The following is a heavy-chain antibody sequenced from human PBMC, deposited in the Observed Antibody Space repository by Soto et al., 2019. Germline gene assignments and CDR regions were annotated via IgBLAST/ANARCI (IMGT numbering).Heavy chain of an antibody. CDR1: GFTFSSYG. D-gene: IGHD3-22*01. CDR2: IWYDGSNK. CDR3: AKDADPRAMIVVVPAFDI. V-gene: IGHV3-33*06. J-gene: IGHJ3*02. Sequence: QVQLVESGGGVVQPGRSLRLSCAASGFTFSSYGMHWVRQAPGKGLEWVAVIWYDGSNKYYADSVKGRFTISRDNSKNTLYLQMNSLRAEDTAVYYCAKDADPRAMIVVVPAFDIWGQGTMVTVSS.